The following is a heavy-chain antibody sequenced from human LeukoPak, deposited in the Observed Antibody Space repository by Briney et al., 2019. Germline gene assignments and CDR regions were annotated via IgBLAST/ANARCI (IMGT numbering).Heavy chain of an antibody. CDR1: GFTFSSYA. V-gene: IGHV3-23*01. CDR3: AKDAVWESLIVVVPAAIDY. Sequence: GGSLRLSCAASGFTFSSYAMSWVRQAPGKGLEWVSAISGSGGSTYYADSVKGRFTISRDNSKNTLYLQMNSLRAEDTAVYYCAKDAVWESLIVVVPAAIDYWGQGTLVTVSS. J-gene: IGHJ4*02. CDR2: ISGSGGST. D-gene: IGHD2-2*01.